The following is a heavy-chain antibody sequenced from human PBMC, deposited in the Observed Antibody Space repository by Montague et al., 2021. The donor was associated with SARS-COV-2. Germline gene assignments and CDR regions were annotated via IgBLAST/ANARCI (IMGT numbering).Heavy chain of an antibody. J-gene: IGHJ3*01. CDR1: GFSLNTDGVG. Sequence: PALVKPTQTLTLTCVFSGFSLNTDGVGVAWIRRPPGKALEWLALIYWDGDQRYSPSLKTRLTITKDTSKNRVVLTMTNLGPVGTATYYCARRYDFYRAEAFDVWGQGTMVTVSS. CDR2: IYWDGDQ. V-gene: IGHV2-5*02. CDR3: ARRYDFYRAEAFDV. D-gene: IGHD3-3*01.